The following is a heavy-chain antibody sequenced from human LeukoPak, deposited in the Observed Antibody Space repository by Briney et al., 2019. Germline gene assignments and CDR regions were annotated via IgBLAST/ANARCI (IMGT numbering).Heavy chain of an antibody. J-gene: IGHJ2*01. V-gene: IGHV3-74*01. CDR2: INSDGSST. Sequence: GGSLRLSCAASGFTFSSYWMHWVRQAPGKGPVWVSRINSDGSSTSYADSVKGRFTISRDNAKNTLYLQMNSLRAEDTAVYYCRVYSYGYRYFDLWGRGTLVTVSS. D-gene: IGHD5-18*01. CDR1: GFTFSSYW. CDR3: RVYSYGYRYFDL.